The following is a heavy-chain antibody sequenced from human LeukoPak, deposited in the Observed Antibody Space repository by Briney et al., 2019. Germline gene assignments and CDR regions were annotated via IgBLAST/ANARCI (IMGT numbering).Heavy chain of an antibody. J-gene: IGHJ4*02. Sequence: PGGSLRLSCAASGFTFSSYAMSWVRQAPGKGLEWVSAISGSGGSTYYADSVKGRFTISRDNSKNTLYLQMNSLRAEDTAVYYCGKDLDDYSNLLSVSGNYWGQGTLVTVSS. CDR1: GFTFSSYA. V-gene: IGHV3-23*01. D-gene: IGHD4-11*01. CDR2: ISGSGGST. CDR3: GKDLDDYSNLLSVSGNY.